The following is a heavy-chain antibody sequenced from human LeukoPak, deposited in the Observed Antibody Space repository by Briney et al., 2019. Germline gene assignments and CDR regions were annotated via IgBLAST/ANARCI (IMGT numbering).Heavy chain of an antibody. Sequence: LPGASLSLSWALDGLTFSIYWTSWVRQAGGEGLECVPYIMQDGSEKYYVDCVKGRSSIYRDNANHSLCLQMNGVRAEDTAVYDCARGTSYYPEYYYHGMDVWGQGTTVTVSS. CDR1: GLTFSIYW. CDR3: ARGTSYYPEYYYHGMDV. V-gene: IGHV3-7*01. CDR2: IMQDGSEK. J-gene: IGHJ6*02. D-gene: IGHD3-10*01.